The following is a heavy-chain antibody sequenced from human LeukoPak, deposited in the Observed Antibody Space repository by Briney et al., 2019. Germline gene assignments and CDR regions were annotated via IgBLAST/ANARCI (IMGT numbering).Heavy chain of an antibody. CDR3: ARVLNYYDSSGYYFSY. V-gene: IGHV3-30-3*01. CDR2: ISYDGSNK. J-gene: IGHJ4*02. CDR1: GFTFSYYT. D-gene: IGHD3-22*01. Sequence: GGSLRLSCAASGFTFSYYTMHWVRQAPDKGLEWVAVISYDGSNKYYADSVKGRFTISRDNSKNTLYLQMNSLRAEDTAVYYCARVLNYYDSSGYYFSYWGQGTLVTVSS.